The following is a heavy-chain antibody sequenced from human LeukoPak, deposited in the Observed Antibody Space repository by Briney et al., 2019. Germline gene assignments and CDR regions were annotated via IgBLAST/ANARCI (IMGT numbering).Heavy chain of an antibody. CDR3: ARALPTPLRYFDCDAFDI. Sequence: PGRSLRLSCAASGFTFSSYAMHWVRQAPGKGLEWVAVISYDGSNKYYADSVKGRFTISRDNSKNTLYLQMNSLRAEDTAVHYCARALPTPLRYFDCDAFDIWGQGTMVTVSS. V-gene: IGHV3-30-3*01. D-gene: IGHD3-9*01. CDR2: ISYDGSNK. J-gene: IGHJ3*02. CDR1: GFTFSSYA.